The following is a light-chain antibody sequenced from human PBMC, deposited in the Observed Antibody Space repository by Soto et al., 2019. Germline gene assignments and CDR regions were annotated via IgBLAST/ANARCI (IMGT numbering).Light chain of an antibody. J-gene: IGKJ1*01. CDR3: NQRQSWPRT. CDR2: QTS. V-gene: IGKV3-11*01. CDR1: QYINTR. Sequence: EIVLTQSPATPSSFPGDRVPLSCRASQYINTRLAWYQHRPGQAPRLLIYQTSLRAAGIPARFSASGSGTDFTLTISDVQPEDFALYYCNQRQSWPRTFGQGTKVDIK.